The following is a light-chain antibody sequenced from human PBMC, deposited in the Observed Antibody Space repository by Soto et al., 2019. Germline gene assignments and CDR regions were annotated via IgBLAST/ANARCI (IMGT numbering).Light chain of an antibody. Sequence: QPASVSGSPGQSITISCTVTSSDVGGYNYVSWYQQHPGKAPKLMIYEVSNRPSGVSNRFSGSKSGNTASLTISGLQAEDEADYYCSSYTSSSPYVFGTGTKVTVL. V-gene: IGLV2-14*01. CDR3: SSYTSSSPYV. CDR2: EVS. CDR1: SSDVGGYNY. J-gene: IGLJ1*01.